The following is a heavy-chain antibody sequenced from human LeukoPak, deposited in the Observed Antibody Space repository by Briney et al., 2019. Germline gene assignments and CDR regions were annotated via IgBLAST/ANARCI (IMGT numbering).Heavy chain of an antibody. CDR3: ARGYGDYGLFYYFDY. CDR1: GYTFTTYY. D-gene: IGHD4-17*01. J-gene: IGHJ4*02. CDR2: INPSGGST. Sequence: GASVKVSCKASGYTFTTYYMHGVRQAPGQGLEWMGIINPSGGSTTYAQKFQGRVTMTRDTSTSTVYMELSSLRSEDTAVYYCARGYGDYGLFYYFDYWGQGTLVTVSS. V-gene: IGHV1-46*01.